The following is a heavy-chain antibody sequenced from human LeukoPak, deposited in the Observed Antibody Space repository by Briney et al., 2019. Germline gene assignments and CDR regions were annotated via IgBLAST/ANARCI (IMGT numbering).Heavy chain of an antibody. D-gene: IGHD2-2*03. CDR2: MSYDGSDK. Sequence: PGRSLRLSCAASGFTFSNYAMHWVRQAPGKGLEWVAFMSYDGSDKYYADSMKGRFTISRDNSKNTLYLQMNSLRAEDTAVYYCARDLGNGYCSSASCRGGDYWGQGTLVTVSS. CDR1: GFTFSNYA. J-gene: IGHJ4*02. V-gene: IGHV3-30-3*01. CDR3: ARDLGNGYCSSASCRGGDY.